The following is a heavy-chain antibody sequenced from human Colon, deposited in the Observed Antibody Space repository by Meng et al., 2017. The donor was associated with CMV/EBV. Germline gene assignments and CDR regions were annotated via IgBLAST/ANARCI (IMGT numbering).Heavy chain of an antibody. CDR1: GFTFSSYA. CDR3: ARGNADYSNYYYYYYGMDV. V-gene: IGHV3-23*03. D-gene: IGHD4-11*01. J-gene: IGHJ6*02. Sequence: GESLKISCAASGFTFSSYAMSWVRQAPGKGLEWVSVIYSGGSSTYYADSVKGRFTISRDNSKNTLYLQMNSLRAEDTAVYYCARGNADYSNYYYYYYGMDVWGQGTTVTVSS. CDR2: IYSGGSST.